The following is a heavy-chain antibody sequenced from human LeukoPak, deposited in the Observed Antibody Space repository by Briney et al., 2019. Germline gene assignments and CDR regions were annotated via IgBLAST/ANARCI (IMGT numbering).Heavy chain of an antibody. Sequence: GAVRVSCMPSRDTFTSYAMSGVRQAPGQGLEWVGWINSNTGNPTYAQGFTGRFVFSLDTSVRTAYLQISSLRAEETAVYYSAREAYRWSDWGQGNLVTVSS. CDR2: INSNTGNP. J-gene: IGHJ4*02. CDR3: AREAYRWSD. D-gene: IGHD3-16*02. CDR1: RDTFTSYA. V-gene: IGHV7-4-1*02.